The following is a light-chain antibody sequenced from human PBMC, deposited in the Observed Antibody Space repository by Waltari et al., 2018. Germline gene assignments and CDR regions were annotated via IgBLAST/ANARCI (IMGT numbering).Light chain of an antibody. V-gene: IGKV3-11*01. Sequence: EIVLTQSPATLSLSPGERATLSCRASRSVGSYLAWYQKKPGQAPRLLIYEASNRAIGIPGRFSGSGSGTDFTLTISSLEPEDVADYYCQQRSNWPPSITFGQGTRLEIK. CDR3: QQRSNWPPSIT. J-gene: IGKJ5*01. CDR1: RSVGSY. CDR2: EAS.